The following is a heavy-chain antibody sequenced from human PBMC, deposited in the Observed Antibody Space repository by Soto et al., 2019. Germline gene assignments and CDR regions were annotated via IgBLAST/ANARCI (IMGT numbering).Heavy chain of an antibody. CDR1: GFTFSSYS. Sequence: GGSLRLSCAASGFTFSSYSMNWVRQAPGKGLEWVSSISSSSSYIYYADSVKGRFTISRDNAKNSLYLQMNSLRAEDTAVYYCARDSEGITMIVVVTYYGMDVWGQGTTVTVSS. CDR3: ARDSEGITMIVVVTYYGMDV. V-gene: IGHV3-21*01. J-gene: IGHJ6*02. CDR2: ISSSSSYI. D-gene: IGHD3-22*01.